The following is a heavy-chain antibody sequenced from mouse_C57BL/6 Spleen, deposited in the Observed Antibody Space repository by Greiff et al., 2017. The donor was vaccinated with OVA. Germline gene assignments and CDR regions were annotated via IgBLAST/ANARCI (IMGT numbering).Heavy chain of an antibody. Sequence: QVQLQQPGAELVKPGASVKLSCKASGYTFTSYWMHWVKQRPGRGLEWIGRIDPNSGGTKSNEKFKSKATLTVDKPSSTAYMQLSSLTSEDSAVYYCARAGDLFITTVVAPFAYWGQGTLVTVSA. CDR3: ARAGDLFITTVVAPFAY. J-gene: IGHJ3*01. CDR1: GYTFTSYW. CDR2: IDPNSGGT. D-gene: IGHD1-1*01. V-gene: IGHV1-72*01.